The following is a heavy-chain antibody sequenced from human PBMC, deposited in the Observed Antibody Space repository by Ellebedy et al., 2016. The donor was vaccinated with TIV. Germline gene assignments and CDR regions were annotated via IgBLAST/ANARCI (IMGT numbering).Heavy chain of an antibody. D-gene: IGHD6-13*01. CDR1: GGSISSRTRY. V-gene: IGHV4-39*01. CDR3: ATARRDPLYYGVDV. Sequence: MPSETLSLTCTVSGGSISSRTRYWGWFRQTPEKGLEWIGTVYFTGTTYYNPSRSSRITISADTSNNQFSLKLTSVTAADTAVYYCATARRDPLYYGVDVWGRGTTVTVSS. J-gene: IGHJ6*02. CDR2: VYFTGTT.